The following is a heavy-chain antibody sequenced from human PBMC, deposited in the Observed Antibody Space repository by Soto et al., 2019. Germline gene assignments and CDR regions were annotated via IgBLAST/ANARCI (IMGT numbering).Heavy chain of an antibody. Sequence: SVKVSCKXSGGTFSSYAISWVRQAPGQGLEWMGGIIPIFGTANYAQKFQGRVTITADESTSTAYMELSSLRSEDTAVYYCARDFANYYDSSGSGYYGMDVWGQGTTVTVSS. D-gene: IGHD3-22*01. CDR1: GGTFSSYA. J-gene: IGHJ6*02. CDR2: IIPIFGTA. V-gene: IGHV1-69*13. CDR3: ARDFANYYDSSGSGYYGMDV.